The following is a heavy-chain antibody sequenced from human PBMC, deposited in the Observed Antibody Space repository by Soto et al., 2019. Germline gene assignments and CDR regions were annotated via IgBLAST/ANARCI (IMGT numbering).Heavy chain of an antibody. CDR1: GGSISSGDYY. Sequence: SETLSLTCTVSGGSISSGDYYWSWIRQPPGKGLEWIGYIYYSGSTYYNPSLKSRVTISVDTSKNQFSLKLSSVTAADTAVYYCARDPIYGDYYYYGMDVWGQGTTVTVSS. CDR2: IYYSGST. J-gene: IGHJ6*02. CDR3: ARDPIYGDYYYYGMDV. V-gene: IGHV4-30-4*01. D-gene: IGHD4-17*01.